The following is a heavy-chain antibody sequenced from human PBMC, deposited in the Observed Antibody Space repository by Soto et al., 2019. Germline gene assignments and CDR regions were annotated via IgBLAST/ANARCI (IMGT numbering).Heavy chain of an antibody. CDR2: ISGSGGST. CDR3: SSGAKEYYHMYV. CDR1: GFTFSGYA. Sequence: GGSLRLSCAASGFTFSGYAMSWVRQAPGKGLEWVSAISGSGGSTFYADSVKGRFTISRDNSKDTLFLQMSSLRAEDTAVYYCSSGAKEYYHMYVWGKGTTVTVSS. V-gene: IGHV3-23*01. D-gene: IGHD2-8*02. J-gene: IGHJ6*03.